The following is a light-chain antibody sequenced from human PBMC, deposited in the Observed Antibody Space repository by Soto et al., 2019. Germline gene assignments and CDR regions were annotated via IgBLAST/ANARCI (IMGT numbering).Light chain of an antibody. CDR2: AAS. V-gene: IGKV1-39*01. CDR3: QQSYSTLL. CDR1: QSISSY. J-gene: IGKJ4*01. Sequence: DIQMTQSPSSLSASVGDRVTITCRASQSISSYLNWYQQKPGKAPKLLIYAASSLKSGVPSRFSGSGSGTDFTLTISSLQPEDFATYYCQQSYSTLLFGGGTKVEIK.